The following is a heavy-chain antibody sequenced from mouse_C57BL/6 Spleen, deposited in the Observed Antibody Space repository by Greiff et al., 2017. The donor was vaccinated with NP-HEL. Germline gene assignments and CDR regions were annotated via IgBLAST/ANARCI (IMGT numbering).Heavy chain of an antibody. CDR3: EREPDYYGDY. Sequence: VQLQQSGPELVKPGASVKISCKASGYAFSSSWMNWVKQRPGKGLEWIGRIYPGDGDTNYNGKFKGKATLTADKSSSTAYMQLSSLTSEDSAVYFCEREPDYYGDYWGQGTTLTVSS. V-gene: IGHV1-82*01. J-gene: IGHJ2*01. CDR2: IYPGDGDT. D-gene: IGHD1-2*01. CDR1: GYAFSSSW.